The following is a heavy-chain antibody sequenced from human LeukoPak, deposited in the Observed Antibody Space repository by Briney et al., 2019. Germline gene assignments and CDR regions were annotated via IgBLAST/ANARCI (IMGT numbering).Heavy chain of an antibody. CDR1: GSTFSSYS. CDR2: ISSSSSYI. CDR3: AREVTMGFGELFLGYYYGMDV. J-gene: IGHJ6*04. D-gene: IGHD3-10*01. Sequence: GGSLRLSCAASGSTFSSYSMNWVRQAPGKGLEWVSSISSSSSYIYYADSVKGRFTISRDNAKNSLYLQMNSLRAEDTAVYYCAREVTMGFGELFLGYYYGMDVWGKGTTVTVSS. V-gene: IGHV3-21*01.